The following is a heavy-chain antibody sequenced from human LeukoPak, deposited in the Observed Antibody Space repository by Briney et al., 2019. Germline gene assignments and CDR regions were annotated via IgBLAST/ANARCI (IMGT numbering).Heavy chain of an antibody. Sequence: SETLSLTCAVYGGSFSNNFWNWIRQTPGKGLEWIGSIYYSGSTYYNPSLKSRVTISVDTSKNQFSLKLSSVTAADTAVYYCARSSEGQLLWLGEFPAMGWFDPWGQGTLVTVSS. J-gene: IGHJ5*02. D-gene: IGHD3-10*01. V-gene: IGHV4-39*01. CDR2: IYYSGST. CDR3: ARSSEGQLLWLGEFPAMGWFDP. CDR1: GGSFSNNF.